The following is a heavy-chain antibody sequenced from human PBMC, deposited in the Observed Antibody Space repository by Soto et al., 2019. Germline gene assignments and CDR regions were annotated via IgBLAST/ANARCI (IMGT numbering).Heavy chain of an antibody. J-gene: IGHJ4*02. V-gene: IGHV3-7*03. CDR2: IKQDGSEK. CDR3: ARLKEGYCTSMYCIPAYFDS. D-gene: IGHD2-2*01. CDR1: GFTFSTYW. Sequence: GGSLRLSCVASGFTFSTYWMSWVRQAPGKGLEWVANIKQDGSEKYYVDAVMGRFTISRDNAKKSLYLQMNSLRAEDTAVYYCARLKEGYCTSMYCIPAYFDSWGQGTLVTVSS.